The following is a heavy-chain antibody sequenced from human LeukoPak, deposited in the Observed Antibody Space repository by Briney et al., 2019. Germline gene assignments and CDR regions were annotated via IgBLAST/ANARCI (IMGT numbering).Heavy chain of an antibody. J-gene: IGHJ4*02. CDR3: AREEMARFDY. Sequence: SVKVSCKASGGTFSSYAISWVRQAPGQGLEWLGGIIPIFGTANYAQKFQGRVTITADESTSTAYMELSNLRSEDTAVYYCAREEMARFDYWGQGTLVTVSS. V-gene: IGHV1-69*13. CDR2: IIPIFGTA. CDR1: GGTFSSYA. D-gene: IGHD5-24*01.